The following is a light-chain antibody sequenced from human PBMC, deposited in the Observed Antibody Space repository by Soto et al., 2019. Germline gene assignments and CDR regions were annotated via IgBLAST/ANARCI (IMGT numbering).Light chain of an antibody. Sequence: SYELTQPPAVSVAPGQTANISCGGDNIAIKSVQWYRQKPGQAPVLVVYDDNDRPPGIPARYSGSASGNTASLTITRVEAGDEAAFYWQVWHSLAGVFGGGTKLTVL. CDR3: QVWHSLAGV. CDR2: DDN. J-gene: IGLJ2*01. V-gene: IGLV3-21*02. CDR1: NIAIKS.